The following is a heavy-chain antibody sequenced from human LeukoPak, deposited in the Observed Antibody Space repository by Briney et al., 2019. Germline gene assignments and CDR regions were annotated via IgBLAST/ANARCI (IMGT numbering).Heavy chain of an antibody. Sequence: GGSLRLSCAASGFAFSDYYMSWIGQAPGKGLEWGSYISSSGSTIYYADSVKGRFTISRDNAKNSLVLQMNSLRVEDTAVYYCARDWRASPRNDYWGQGTLVTVSS. CDR3: ARDWRASPRNDY. V-gene: IGHV3-11*04. J-gene: IGHJ4*02. CDR2: ISSSGSTI. CDR1: GFAFSDYY.